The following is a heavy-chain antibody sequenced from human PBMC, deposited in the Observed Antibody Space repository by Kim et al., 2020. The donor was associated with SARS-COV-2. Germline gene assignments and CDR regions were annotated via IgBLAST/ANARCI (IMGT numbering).Heavy chain of an antibody. Sequence: GGSLRLSCAASGFTFDDYAMHWVRQAPGKGLEWVSGISWNSGSIGYADSVKGRFTISRDNAKNSLYLQKNSLRAEDTALYCCAKDAAAGTYYYYYGMDVWGQGTTVTVSS. V-gene: IGHV3-9*01. CDR3: AKDAAAGTYYYYYGMDV. CDR1: GFTFDDYA. J-gene: IGHJ6*02. D-gene: IGHD6-13*01. CDR2: ISWNSGSI.